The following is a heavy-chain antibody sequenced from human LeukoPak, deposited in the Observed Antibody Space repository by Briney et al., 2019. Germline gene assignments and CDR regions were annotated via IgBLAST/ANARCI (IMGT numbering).Heavy chain of an antibody. CDR1: GFTFSSYT. V-gene: IGHV3-30-3*01. D-gene: IGHD3-16*01. CDR3: ARDWGLEI. Sequence: WGSLRLSCAGSGFTFSSYTMPWVRQAPGKGLEWVAVISYDGSNKFYADSVKGRFTISRDNSKNTLYLQMNSLRAEDTAVYYCARDWGLEIWGQGTMVTVSS. CDR2: ISYDGSNK. J-gene: IGHJ3*02.